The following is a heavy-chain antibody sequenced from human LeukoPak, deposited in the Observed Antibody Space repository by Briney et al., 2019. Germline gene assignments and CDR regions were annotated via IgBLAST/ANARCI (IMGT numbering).Heavy chain of an antibody. V-gene: IGHV3-23*01. Sequence: LPGGSLRLSCAASGFTFSSYAMSWVRQAPGKGLEWVSGISGSGGNTYNADSVKGRFTISRDNSKNTLYLQMNSLRAEDTAVYYCAGQSRLGYCSGGSCYSQPFDPWGQGTLVTVSS. J-gene: IGHJ5*02. D-gene: IGHD2-15*01. CDR1: GFTFSSYA. CDR2: ISGSGGNT. CDR3: AGQSRLGYCSGGSCYSQPFDP.